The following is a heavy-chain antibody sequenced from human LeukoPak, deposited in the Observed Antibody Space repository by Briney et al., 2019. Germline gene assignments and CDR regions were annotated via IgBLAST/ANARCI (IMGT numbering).Heavy chain of an antibody. V-gene: IGHV3-30*18. D-gene: IGHD3-10*01. J-gene: IGHJ6*02. CDR2: ISYDGSNK. Sequence: GRSLRLSCAASGFTFSSYGMHWVRQAPGKGLEWVAVISYDGSNKYYADSVKGRFTISRDNSKNTLYLQMNSLRAEDTAVYYCAKEADGSGVGGYGMDVWGQGTTVTVSS. CDR3: AKEADGSGVGGYGMDV. CDR1: GFTFSSYG.